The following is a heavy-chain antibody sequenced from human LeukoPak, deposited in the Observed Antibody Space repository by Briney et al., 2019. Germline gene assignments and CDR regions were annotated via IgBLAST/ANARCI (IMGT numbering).Heavy chain of an antibody. CDR3: ARPAKGGSYRYQSPLDY. D-gene: IGHD3-16*02. V-gene: IGHV1-18*01. J-gene: IGHJ4*02. CDR2: ISAYNGNT. Sequence: ASVKVSCKASVYTFTSYGISWVRQAPGQGLEWMGWISAYNGNTNYAQKLQGRVTMTTDTSTSTAYMELRSLRSDDTAVYYCARPAKGGSYRYQSPLDYWGQGTLVTVSS. CDR1: VYTFTSYG.